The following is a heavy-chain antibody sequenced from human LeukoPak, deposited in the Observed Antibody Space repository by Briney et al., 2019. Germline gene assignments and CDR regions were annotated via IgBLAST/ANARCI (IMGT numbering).Heavy chain of an antibody. D-gene: IGHD4-17*01. J-gene: IGHJ5*02. CDR3: ARDSDDYGDYRGWFDP. V-gene: IGHV3-30*01. CDR1: GFTFSSYA. Sequence: GRSLRLSCAASGFTFSSYAMHWVRQAPGKGLEWVAVISYDGSNKYYADSVKGRFTISRDNSKNTLYLQMNSLRAEDTAVYYCARDSDDYGDYRGWFDPWGQGTLVTVSS. CDR2: ISYDGSNK.